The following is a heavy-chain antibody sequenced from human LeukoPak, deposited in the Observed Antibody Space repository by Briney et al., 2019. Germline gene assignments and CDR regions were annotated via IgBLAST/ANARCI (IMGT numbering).Heavy chain of an antibody. CDR1: GYTFTSYD. Sequence: ASVKVSCKASGYTFTSYDINWVRQATGQGLEWMVWMNPNSGNTGYAQKFQGRVTMTRNTSISTAYMELSSLRSEDTAVYYCARDPYYDYVWGSYRYTGYYYYGMDVWGQGTTVTVSS. V-gene: IGHV1-8*01. CDR2: MNPNSGNT. J-gene: IGHJ6*02. D-gene: IGHD3-16*02. CDR3: ARDPYYDYVWGSYRYTGYYYYGMDV.